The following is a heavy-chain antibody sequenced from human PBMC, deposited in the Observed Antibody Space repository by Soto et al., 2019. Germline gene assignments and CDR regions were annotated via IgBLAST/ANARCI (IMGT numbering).Heavy chain of an antibody. D-gene: IGHD3-22*01. J-gene: IGHJ4*02. CDR1: GFTFSSYS. CDR3: ARGNHYDARKSPV. V-gene: IGHV3-21*01. Sequence: EVQLVESGGGLVKPGGSLRLSCAASGFTFSSYSMNWVRQAPGKGLEWVSSISSSSSYIYYADSVKGRLTISRDNAKNSLYLPMISRKVEDTAVYYCARGNHYDARKSPVWGQGTQVNVSS. CDR2: ISSSSSYI.